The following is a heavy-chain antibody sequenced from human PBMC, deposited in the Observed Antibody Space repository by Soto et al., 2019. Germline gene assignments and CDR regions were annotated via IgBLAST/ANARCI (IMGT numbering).Heavy chain of an antibody. V-gene: IGHV4-59*02. J-gene: IGHJ4*02. CDR2: IYDIGRT. CDR3: ARASYSGSYYYLDY. D-gene: IGHD1-26*01. CDR1: GDSVISNWY. Sequence: SETLSLTCAVSGDSVISNWYWGWVRQSPGKGLEWIGYIYDIGRTNYNPSPESRVTISVDTSKNQFSLKLSSVTAADTAVYYCARASYSGSYYYLDYWGQGTLVTVSS.